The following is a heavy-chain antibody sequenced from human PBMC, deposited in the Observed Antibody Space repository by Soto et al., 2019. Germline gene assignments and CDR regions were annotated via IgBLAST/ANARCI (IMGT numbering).Heavy chain of an antibody. CDR2: IKQDGSEK. CDR3: ARVGATGEAFDI. Sequence: GGSLRLSCAASGFTFSSYWMSWVRQAPGKGLEWVASIKQDGSEKYCVDSVKGRFTISRDNAKNSLYLQMNSLRAEDTAVYYCARVGATGEAFDIWGQGTMVTVSS. D-gene: IGHD1-26*01. J-gene: IGHJ3*02. V-gene: IGHV3-7*01. CDR1: GFTFSSYW.